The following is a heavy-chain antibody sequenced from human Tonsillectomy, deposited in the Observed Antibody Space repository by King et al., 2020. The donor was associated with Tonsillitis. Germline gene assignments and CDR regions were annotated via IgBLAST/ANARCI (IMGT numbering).Heavy chain of an antibody. J-gene: IGHJ5*02. Sequence: VQLVESGGGLVQPGGSLRLSCAASGFTFTNYAMSWVRQAPGKGLEWVSTMSGSGDSTYYADSGKGRFTISRDNSKKTLYLQMNGLRAEDTAVYYCAKITDFDFRFDPWGQGTLVTVSS. D-gene: IGHD3/OR15-3a*01. CDR3: AKITDFDFRFDP. V-gene: IGHV3-23*04. CDR1: GFTFTNYA. CDR2: MSGSGDST.